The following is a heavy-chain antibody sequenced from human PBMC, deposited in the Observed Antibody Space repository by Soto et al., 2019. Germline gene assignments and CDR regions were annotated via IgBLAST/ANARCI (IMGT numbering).Heavy chain of an antibody. D-gene: IGHD4-17*01. V-gene: IGHV1-18*01. CDR2: ISAYNGNT. J-gene: IGHJ4*02. Sequence: QVQLVQSGAEVKKPGASVKVSCKASGYTFTSYGISWVRQAPGQGLEWMGWISAYNGNTNYAQKLQGRVTMTTDTSTSTAYMELRSLRSDDTAVYYCARVDPRIWDYGDYVDFDYWGQGTLVTVSS. CDR1: GYTFTSYG. CDR3: ARVDPRIWDYGDYVDFDY.